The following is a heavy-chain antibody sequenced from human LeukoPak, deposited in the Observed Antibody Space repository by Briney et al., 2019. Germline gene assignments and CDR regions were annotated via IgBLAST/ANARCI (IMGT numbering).Heavy chain of an antibody. Sequence: GESLKISCKGSGHSFTSYWIGWVRQMPGKGLEWMGIIYPGDSDTRYSPSFQGQVTISADKSISTAYLQWSSLKASDTAMYYCARQVATDVLRFLEWTHDAFDIWGQGTMVTVSS. D-gene: IGHD3-3*01. J-gene: IGHJ3*02. V-gene: IGHV5-51*01. CDR3: ARQVATDVLRFLEWTHDAFDI. CDR1: GHSFTSYW. CDR2: IYPGDSDT.